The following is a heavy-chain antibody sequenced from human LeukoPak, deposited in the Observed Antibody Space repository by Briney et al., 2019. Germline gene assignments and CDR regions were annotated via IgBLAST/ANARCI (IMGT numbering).Heavy chain of an antibody. CDR3: AKVRFLEWLLISSYYFDY. V-gene: IGHV3-53*01. D-gene: IGHD3-3*01. CDR2: IYSGGST. Sequence: PGGSLRLSCAASGFTVSSNYMSWVRQAPGKGLEWVSVIYSGGSTYYADSVKGRFTISRDNSKNTLYLQMNSLRAEDTAVYYCAKVRFLEWLLISSYYFDYWGQGTLVTVSS. CDR1: GFTVSSNY. J-gene: IGHJ4*02.